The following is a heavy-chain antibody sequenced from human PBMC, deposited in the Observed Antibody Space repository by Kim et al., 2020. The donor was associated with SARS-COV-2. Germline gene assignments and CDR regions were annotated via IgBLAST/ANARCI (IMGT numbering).Heavy chain of an antibody. CDR1: GFTFSSYA. D-gene: IGHD3-10*01. Sequence: GGSLRLSCAASGFTFSSYAMHWVRQAPGKGLEWVAVISYDGGNEHYADSVKGRFTISRDNSKNTVYLQMNSLRPEDTAVYYCARDSAPDAFDIWGQGTMVTVSS. CDR3: ARDSAPDAFDI. V-gene: IGHV3-30*04. J-gene: IGHJ3*02. CDR2: ISYDGGNE.